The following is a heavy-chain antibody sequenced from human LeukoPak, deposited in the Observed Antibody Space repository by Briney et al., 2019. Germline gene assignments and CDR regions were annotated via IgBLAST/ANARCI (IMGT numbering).Heavy chain of an antibody. CDR3: ARDQIRQGLPGY. Sequence: ASVKVPCKAPGYTFTNYGITWVRQAPGQGLEWMGWISTNHGNTNYAQKIQGRVTMTTDTSTSTAYMELRNLRSDDTAMYYCARDQIRQGLPGYWGQGTLVTVSS. J-gene: IGHJ4*02. CDR2: ISTNHGNT. D-gene: IGHD6-19*01. CDR1: GYTFTNYG. V-gene: IGHV1-18*01.